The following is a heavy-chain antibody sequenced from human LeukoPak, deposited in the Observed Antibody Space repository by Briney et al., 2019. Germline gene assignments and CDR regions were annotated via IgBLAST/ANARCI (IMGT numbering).Heavy chain of an antibody. V-gene: IGHV3-30*12. CDR1: GFTFSAFG. Sequence: GGSLRLSCAASGFTFSAFGMHWVRQAPGKGLEWVTFIPYDGSDKYYADSVKGRFTIPRDNAKYSLFLQMNNLRAEDTAVYYCARRAGRYYYYMDVWGKGTAVTVSS. CDR3: ARRAGRYYYYMDV. CDR2: IPYDGSDK. J-gene: IGHJ6*03.